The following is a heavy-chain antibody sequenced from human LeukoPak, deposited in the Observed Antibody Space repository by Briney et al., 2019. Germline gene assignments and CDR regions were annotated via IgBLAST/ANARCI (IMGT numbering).Heavy chain of an antibody. CDR1: GGSISSSSYH. D-gene: IGHD2-2*01. Sequence: SETPSLTCTVSGGSISSSSYHWGWIRQSPGEGLQWITSMSYSGATYYNPSLQSRVTISVDTSKNQFSLKLYSVTAADTAVYYCARHCRAVLVVPVAGGDYFDYLGQGTLVTVSS. J-gene: IGHJ4*02. CDR3: ARHCRAVLVVPVAGGDYFDY. V-gene: IGHV4-39*01. CDR2: MSYSGAT.